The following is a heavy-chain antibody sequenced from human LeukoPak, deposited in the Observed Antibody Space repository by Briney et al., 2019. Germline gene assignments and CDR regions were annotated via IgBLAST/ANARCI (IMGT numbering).Heavy chain of an antibody. V-gene: IGHV3-23*01. Sequence: GGSLRVSCAASGFTFSSYSMNWVRQAPGKGLEWVSAISGSGDSTYYADSAKGRFTISRDNSKNTLYLQMNSLRAEDTAVCYCAKDLWVGITMVRGVIIAFDYWGQGTLVTVSS. CDR3: AKDLWVGITMVRGVIIAFDY. CDR1: GFTFSSYS. D-gene: IGHD3-10*01. CDR2: ISGSGDST. J-gene: IGHJ4*02.